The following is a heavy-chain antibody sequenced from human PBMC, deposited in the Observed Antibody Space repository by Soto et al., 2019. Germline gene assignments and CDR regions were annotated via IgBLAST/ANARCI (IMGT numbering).Heavy chain of an antibody. CDR2: IYYNGNT. CDR1: GGSASSGDYY. V-gene: IGHV4-61*08. Sequence: SETLSLTCTVSGGSASSGDYYWSWIRQPPGKGLEWIGYIYYNGNTNYNPSLKSRVIISVDTSKNLFSLKLTSVTAADTAVYYCARIPVDTSMIYWLDPWGQGTLVTVSS. J-gene: IGHJ5*02. D-gene: IGHD5-18*01. CDR3: ARIPVDTSMIYWLDP.